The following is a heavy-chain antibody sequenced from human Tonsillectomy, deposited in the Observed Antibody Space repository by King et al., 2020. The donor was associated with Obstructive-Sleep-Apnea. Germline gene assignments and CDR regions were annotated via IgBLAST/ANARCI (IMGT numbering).Heavy chain of an antibody. Sequence: VQLVESGAEVKKPGASVTVSCKAAGYTFTTAEINWVRQAPGQGLEWMGWMNPNSGNTAYVQKFQGRVTMTGNPSISTAYMELSNLRSADTAIYYCARGSSRSFDIWGQGTLVTVST. CDR2: MNPNSGNT. D-gene: IGHD6-13*01. CDR1: GYTFTTAE. J-gene: IGHJ4*02. CDR3: ARGSSRSFDI. V-gene: IGHV1-8*01.